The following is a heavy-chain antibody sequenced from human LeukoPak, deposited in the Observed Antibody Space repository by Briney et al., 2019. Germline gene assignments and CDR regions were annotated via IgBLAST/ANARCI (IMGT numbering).Heavy chain of an antibody. J-gene: IGHJ4*02. CDR2: INPSGGST. Sequence: GASVKVSCKASGYTFTSYYMHWVRQAPGQGLEWMGIINPSGGSTSYAQKFQGRVTMTRDTSTSTVYMELSSLRSEDTAVYYCARDLGDDFWSGYYWGSDYWGQGTLVTVSS. D-gene: IGHD3-3*01. CDR3: ARDLGDDFWSGYYWGSDY. V-gene: IGHV1-46*01. CDR1: GYTFTSYY.